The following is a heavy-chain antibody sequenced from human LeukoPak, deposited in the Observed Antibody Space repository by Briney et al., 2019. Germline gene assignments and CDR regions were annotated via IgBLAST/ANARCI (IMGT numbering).Heavy chain of an antibody. CDR3: AADLVAVAGTSLGVLDY. V-gene: IGHV1-46*01. CDR1: GYTFTSYY. J-gene: IGHJ4*02. Sequence: GASVTVSYKASGYTFTSYYMHWGRQAPGQGRGWIGIINPSGGSTSYAQKFQGRVTMTRDTSTSTAYMDLSSLRSEDTAVYYCAADLVAVAGTSLGVLDYWGQGTLVTVSS. D-gene: IGHD6-19*01. CDR2: INPSGGST.